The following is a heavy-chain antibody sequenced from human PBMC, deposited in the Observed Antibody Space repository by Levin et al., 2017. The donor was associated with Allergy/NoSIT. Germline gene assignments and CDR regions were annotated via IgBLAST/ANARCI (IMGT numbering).Heavy chain of an antibody. D-gene: IGHD1-7*01. Sequence: AASVKVSCKASGGTFSNYAFSWVRQAPGQGLEWMGGIIPMFGTASYVQKFQGRVTITADGSTNTVYMDLSSLRSEDTAVYYCARDIGPWNYGNYAMDVWGQGTTVTVYS. V-gene: IGHV1-69*13. J-gene: IGHJ6*02. CDR2: IIPMFGTA. CDR1: GGTFSNYA. CDR3: ARDIGPWNYGNYAMDV.